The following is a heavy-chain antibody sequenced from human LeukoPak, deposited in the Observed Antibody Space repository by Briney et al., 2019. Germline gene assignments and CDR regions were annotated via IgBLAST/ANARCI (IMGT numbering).Heavy chain of an antibody. D-gene: IGHD2-15*01. J-gene: IGHJ4*02. CDR1: GGSISSSSYY. CDR2: IYYSGST. CDR3: ARDAPWWGIRSY. Sequence: PSETLSLTCTVSGGSISSSSYYWGWIRQPPGKGLEWIGSIYYSGSTYYNPSLKSRVTISVDTSKNQFSLKLSSVTAADTAVYYCARDAPWWGIRSYWGQGTLVTVSS. V-gene: IGHV4-39*07.